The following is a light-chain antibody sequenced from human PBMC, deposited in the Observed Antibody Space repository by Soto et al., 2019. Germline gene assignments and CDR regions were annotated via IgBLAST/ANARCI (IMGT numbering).Light chain of an antibody. Sequence: QSALTQPASVSGSPGQSITISCTGNSSDVGGYNYVSWYQQHPGKAPKLIIYEVTNRPSGVSSRFSGAKSGDTASLTISGLQAGDEADYYCSSYTRSSRPVFGVGTKLTVL. CDR2: EVT. J-gene: IGLJ3*02. CDR1: SSDVGGYNY. CDR3: SSYTRSSRPV. V-gene: IGLV2-14*01.